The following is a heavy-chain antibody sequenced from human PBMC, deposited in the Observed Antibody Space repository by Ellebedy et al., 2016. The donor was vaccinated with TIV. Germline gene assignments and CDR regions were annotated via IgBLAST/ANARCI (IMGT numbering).Heavy chain of an antibody. CDR1: GFTFSSYV. V-gene: IGHV3-7*03. Sequence: GESLKISCAASGFTFSSYVMSWVRQAPGKGLEWVAHINPDGSAEYYVDSVKGRFTISRDNAKRSLFLQMNSLRVDDTAVYYCVTWGQSYGRWGQGSLVTISS. CDR2: INPDGSAE. CDR3: VTWGQSYGR. D-gene: IGHD3-16*01. J-gene: IGHJ4*02.